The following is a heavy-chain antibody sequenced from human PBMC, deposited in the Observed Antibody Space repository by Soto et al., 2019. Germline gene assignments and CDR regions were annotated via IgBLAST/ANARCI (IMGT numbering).Heavy chain of an antibody. Sequence: SETLSLTCTGSGGSISRYYQSWIRQPPGMGLEWIGYIYYSGSTNYTPSLKSRVTISVDTSKNQFSLKLSSVTAADTAVCYCARGSVRYFDWYDYYYYMDVWGKGTTVT. CDR3: ARGSVRYFDWYDYYYYMDV. CDR1: GGSISRYY. CDR2: IYYSGST. D-gene: IGHD3-9*01. V-gene: IGHV4-59*01. J-gene: IGHJ6*03.